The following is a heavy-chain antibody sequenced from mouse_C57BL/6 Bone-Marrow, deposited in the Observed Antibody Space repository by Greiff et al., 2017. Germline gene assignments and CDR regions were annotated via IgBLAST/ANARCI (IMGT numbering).Heavy chain of an antibody. J-gene: IGHJ3*01. CDR1: GFTFSSYA. V-gene: IGHV5-9-1*02. CDR2: ISSGGGYI. D-gene: IGHD2-4*01. Sequence: EVKLVESGEGLVKPGGSLKLSCAASGFTFSSYAMSWVRQTPEKRLEWVAYISSGGGYIYYADTVKGRVTISRDNARNTLYLQMSSLKSEDTAMYYCTRSSYDYDGAYWGQGTLVTVSA. CDR3: TRSSYDYDGAY.